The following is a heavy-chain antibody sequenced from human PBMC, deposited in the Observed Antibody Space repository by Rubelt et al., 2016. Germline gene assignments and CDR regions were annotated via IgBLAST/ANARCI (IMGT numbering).Heavy chain of an antibody. Sequence: QVQLQQWGAGLLKPSETLSLTCAVYGGSFSGYYWSWIRQPPGKGLEWIGEINHSGSTNSNPSRRSGVIIPVATAMNPCPLKLWSVTAAGTAVYYCARSDFYGWMVRGAYFDYWGQGTLVTVSS. V-gene: IGHV4-34*01. CDR2: INHSGST. D-gene: IGHD3-10*01. CDR3: ARSDFYGWMVRGAYFDY. CDR1: GGSFSGYY. J-gene: IGHJ4*02.